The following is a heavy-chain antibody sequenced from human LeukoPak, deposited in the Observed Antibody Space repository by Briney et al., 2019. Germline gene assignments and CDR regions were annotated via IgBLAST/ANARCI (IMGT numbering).Heavy chain of an antibody. D-gene: IGHD6-19*01. CDR1: GDSVSSINGA. V-gene: IGHV6-1*01. Sequence: SQTLSLTCAISGDSVSSINGAWNWIRQSPSRGLEWLGRTYYRSKWYNDYAVSVQGRITINPDTSKNQFSLQLNSVTPEGTAVYYCARDVGNSGWYTFDFWGQGTLVTVSS. J-gene: IGHJ4*02. CDR3: ARDVGNSGWYTFDF. CDR2: TYYRSKWYN.